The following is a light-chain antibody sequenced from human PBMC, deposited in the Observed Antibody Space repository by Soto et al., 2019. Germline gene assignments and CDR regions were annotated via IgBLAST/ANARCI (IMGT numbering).Light chain of an antibody. CDR3: QQFNSYPLT. Sequence: AIQLTQSPSSLSASVGDRVTITCRASQAISSTLAWYHQKPGKAPKLLIYDASSLQSGVPSRFSGSGSGTDFTLTVSSLQAEDFGTYYCQQFNSYPLTFGGGTKVEI. CDR2: DAS. V-gene: IGKV1-13*02. J-gene: IGKJ4*01. CDR1: QAISST.